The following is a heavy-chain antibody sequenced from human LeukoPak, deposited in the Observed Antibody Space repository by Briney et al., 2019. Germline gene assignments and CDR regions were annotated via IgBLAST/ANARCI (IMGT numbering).Heavy chain of an antibody. CDR2: ISNDGSNK. J-gene: IGHJ4*02. Sequence: GGSLRLSCAASGFTFSSYGMHWVRQAPGKGLEWVAAISNDGSNKYYAESVNGRFTISRDNSKNTLYLLVNTLRGDDTAVYYCAKEMGSRSSLFYFDYWGQGTLLTVSS. V-gene: IGHV3-30*18. D-gene: IGHD3-10*01. CDR3: AKEMGSRSSLFYFDY. CDR1: GFTFSSYG.